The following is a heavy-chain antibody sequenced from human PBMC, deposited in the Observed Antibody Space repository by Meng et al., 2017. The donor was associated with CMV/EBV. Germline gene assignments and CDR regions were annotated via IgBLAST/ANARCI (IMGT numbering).Heavy chain of an antibody. CDR2: ISSSSSYI. Sequence: GESLKISCAASGFTFSSYSMNWVRQAPGKGLEWVSSISSSSSYIYYADSVKGRFTISRDNAKNSLYLQKNSLRAEDTAVYYCAVDWQPGIAFDIWGQGTMVTVSS. J-gene: IGHJ3*02. V-gene: IGHV3-21*01. D-gene: IGHD3/OR15-3a*01. CDR1: GFTFSSYS. CDR3: AVDWQPGIAFDI.